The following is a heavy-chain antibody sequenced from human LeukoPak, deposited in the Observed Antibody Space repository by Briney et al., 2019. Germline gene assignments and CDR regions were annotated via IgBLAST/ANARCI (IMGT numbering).Heavy chain of an antibody. J-gene: IGHJ3*02. CDR1: GGSVTSDY. CDR2: IHYRGHT. D-gene: IGHD3-10*01. CDR3: AKQRAYRGEWAFDI. V-gene: IGHV4-39*01. Sequence: SETLSLTCTVSGGSVTSDYWVWIRQTPGQGLEWIASIHYRGHTFYNPPLKSRITISVDTSKNQMSLWLNSVTAADTAVYYCAKQRAYRGEWAFDIWGQGTRVIVS.